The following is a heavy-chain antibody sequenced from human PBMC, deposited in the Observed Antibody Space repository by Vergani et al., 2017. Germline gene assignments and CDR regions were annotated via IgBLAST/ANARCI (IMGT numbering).Heavy chain of an antibody. CDR3: ARDGGYGDYVCGDY. D-gene: IGHD4-17*01. Sequence: QVQLQESGPGLVKPSETLSLTCTVSGGSVSSGSYYWSWIRQPPGKGLEWIGYIYYSGSTNYNPSLKSRVTISVDTSKNQFSLKLSSVTAADTAVYYCARDGGYGDYVCGDYWGQGTLVTVSS. V-gene: IGHV4-61*01. CDR1: GGSVSSGSYY. J-gene: IGHJ4*02. CDR2: IYYSGST.